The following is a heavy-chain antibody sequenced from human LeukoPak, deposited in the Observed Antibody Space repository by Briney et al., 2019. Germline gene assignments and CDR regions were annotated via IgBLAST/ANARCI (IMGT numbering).Heavy chain of an antibody. J-gene: IGHJ4*02. CDR3: ARGYDFWSGYWSHSDY. D-gene: IGHD3-3*01. Sequence: PGGSLRLSCAASGITFSSYAMHWVRQAPGKGLEYVSAISSNGGSTYYANSVKGRFTISRDNSKNTLYLQMGSLRAEDMAVYYCARGYDFWSGYWSHSDYWGQGTLVTVSS. CDR1: GITFSSYA. V-gene: IGHV3-64*01. CDR2: ISSNGGST.